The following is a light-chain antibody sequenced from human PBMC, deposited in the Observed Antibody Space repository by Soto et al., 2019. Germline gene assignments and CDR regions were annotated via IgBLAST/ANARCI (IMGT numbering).Light chain of an antibody. CDR2: GAS. Sequence: EILMTQSPSTLSASLGDRATLSCRASQSVSSNLAWYQQKPGQAPRLLIYGASTRATGIPARFSGSGSGTEFTLTISSLQSEDFAVYYCQQYNNWPRTFGQGTKV. CDR3: QQYNNWPRT. CDR1: QSVSSN. J-gene: IGKJ1*01. V-gene: IGKV3-15*01.